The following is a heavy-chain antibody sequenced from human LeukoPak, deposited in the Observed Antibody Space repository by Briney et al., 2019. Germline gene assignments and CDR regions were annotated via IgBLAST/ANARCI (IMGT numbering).Heavy chain of an antibody. CDR1: GLTVSSNY. CDR3: ARAHDRGYYYGFDY. J-gene: IGHJ4*02. V-gene: IGHV3-66*01. CDR2: IYSGGNT. D-gene: IGHD3-22*01. Sequence: GGSLRLSCAASGLTVSSNYMSWVRQAPGKGLEWVSVIYSGGNTYYADSVQGRFTMSRENPENTLYLQMNSLRAEDTAVYYCARAHDRGYYYGFDYWGQGTLVTVSS.